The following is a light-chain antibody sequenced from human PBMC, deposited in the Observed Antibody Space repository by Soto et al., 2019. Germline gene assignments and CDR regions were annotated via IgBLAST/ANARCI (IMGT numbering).Light chain of an antibody. CDR3: QQRINWPRT. CDR2: DAS. Sequence: EIVLTQSPATLSVSQGQRATLSCRASQSVSSNLAWYQQKPGQAPRLLIYDASNRASGIPARFSGSGSGTDFTLTISSLEPEDFAAYYCQQRINWPRTFGQGTKVDIK. V-gene: IGKV3-11*01. J-gene: IGKJ1*01. CDR1: QSVSSN.